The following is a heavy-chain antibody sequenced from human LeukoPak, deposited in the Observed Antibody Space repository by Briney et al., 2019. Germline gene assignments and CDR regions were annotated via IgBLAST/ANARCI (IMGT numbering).Heavy chain of an antibody. CDR2: ISGSGGST. CDR1: GFTFSSYA. J-gene: IGHJ4*02. D-gene: IGHD3-22*01. CDR3: AKSIEMYYYDSSGYYYFHY. Sequence: GGSLRLSCAASGFTFSSYAMSWGSQAPGEGLQWVSAISGSGGSTYYADSVKGRVTISRDNSKNPLYMQMNRLRAEDTAVYYCAKSIEMYYYDSSGYYYFHYWGRGTLVTVSS. V-gene: IGHV3-23*01.